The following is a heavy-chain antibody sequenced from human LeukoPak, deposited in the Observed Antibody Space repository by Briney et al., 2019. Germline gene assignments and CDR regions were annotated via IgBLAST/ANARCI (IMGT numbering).Heavy chain of an antibody. Sequence: GSVKVSCKASGCTFIGYYMHWVRQAPGQGREGMGRINPNRGGTNYANKFQGRVTMTRATSTSTAYMEQSRLRSDATTGCDGASSYCSCCSCFIFGGWFDPWGQGTLVTVSS. J-gene: IGHJ5*02. CDR2: INPNRGGT. CDR1: GCTFIGYY. CDR3: ASSYCSCCSCFIFGGWFDP. V-gene: IGHV1-2*06. D-gene: IGHD2-15*01.